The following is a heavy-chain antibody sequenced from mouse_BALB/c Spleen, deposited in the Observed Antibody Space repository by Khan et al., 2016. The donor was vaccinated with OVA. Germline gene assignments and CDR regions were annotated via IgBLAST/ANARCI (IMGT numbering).Heavy chain of an antibody. CDR3: ARSGDGSLAY. D-gene: IGHD1-1*01. Sequence: QIQLVQSGPVLVKPGASVKMSCMASGYTFTDYIINWVRQRTGQGLEWIGQIYPGSGSTYYNEKFKDKATLTADKSSNTAYMQLRSLTSEDSAVYFCARSGDGSLAYWGQGTTLTVSS. CDR2: IYPGSGST. CDR1: GYTFTDYI. V-gene: IGHV1-77*01. J-gene: IGHJ2*01.